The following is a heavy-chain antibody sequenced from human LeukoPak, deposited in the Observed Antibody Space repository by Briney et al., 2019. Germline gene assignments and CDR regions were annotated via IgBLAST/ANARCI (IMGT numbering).Heavy chain of an antibody. CDR3: ARAAHTTYVLGRYYYYAMDV. Sequence: PGGALRLSCAASGFTFSSYTMDWVRQAPGKGLGWVARISYAGSNNYYADSVKGRFTISSDNPKNTLYLQMDSLRAEDTAGYYCARAAHTTYVLGRYYYYAMDVWGQGTTVTVSS. J-gene: IGHJ6*02. D-gene: IGHD3-10*01. V-gene: IGHV3-30-3*01. CDR1: GFTFSSYT. CDR2: ISYAGSNN.